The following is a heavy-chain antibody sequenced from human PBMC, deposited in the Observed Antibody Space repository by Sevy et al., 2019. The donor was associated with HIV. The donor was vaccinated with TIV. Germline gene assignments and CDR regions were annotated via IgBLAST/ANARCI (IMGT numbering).Heavy chain of an antibody. CDR2: ISSSGSTI. CDR3: AREQPEYQLLGVDYYYYGMDV. J-gene: IGHJ6*02. CDR1: GFTFSDYY. D-gene: IGHD2-2*01. Sequence: GGSLRLSCAASGFTFSDYYMSWIRQAPGKGLEWVSYISSSGSTIYYADSVKGRFTISRDNAKNSLYLQMNSLRAEDTAVYYCAREQPEYQLLGVDYYYYGMDVWGQGTTVTVSS. V-gene: IGHV3-11*04.